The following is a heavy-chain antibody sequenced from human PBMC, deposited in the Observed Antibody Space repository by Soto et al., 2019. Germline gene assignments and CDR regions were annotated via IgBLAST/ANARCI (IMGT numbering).Heavy chain of an antibody. V-gene: IGHV4-34*01. Sequence: SETLSLTCSIYSGSFSGYYWSWIRQPPGKGLEWIGEISQSGNTNYSPSLKSRVSISIDTSKKQFSLNLASVSAAGTAVYYCARAPKVSGSSQTRPDFWGQGTLVTVSS. CDR2: ISQSGNT. CDR1: SGSFSGYY. J-gene: IGHJ4*02. D-gene: IGHD6-6*01. CDR3: ARAPKVSGSSQTRPDF.